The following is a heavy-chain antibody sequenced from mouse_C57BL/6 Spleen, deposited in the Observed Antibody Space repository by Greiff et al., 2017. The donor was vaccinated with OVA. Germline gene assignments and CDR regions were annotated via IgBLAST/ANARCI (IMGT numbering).Heavy chain of an antibody. J-gene: IGHJ2*01. D-gene: IGHD1-1*02. V-gene: IGHV5-6*01. CDR3: ARPRDYGDYFDY. CDR1: GFTFSSYG. CDR2: ISSGGSYT. Sequence: EVKLVESGGDLVKPGGSLKLSCAASGFTFSSYGMSWVRQTPDKRLEWVATISSGGSYTYYPDSVKGRFPISRDNAKNTLYLQMSSLKSEDTAMYYCARPRDYGDYFDYWGQGTTLTVSS.